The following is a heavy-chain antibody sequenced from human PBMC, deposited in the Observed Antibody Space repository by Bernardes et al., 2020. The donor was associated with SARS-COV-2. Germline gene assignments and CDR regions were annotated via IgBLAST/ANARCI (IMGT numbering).Heavy chain of an antibody. CDR2: IYTSGST. Sequence: SEALSLTCTVSGGSISSGSYYWSWLLQPAGKGLEWIGRIYTSGSTNYNPSLKSRVTISVDTSKNQFSLKLSSVTAADTAVYYCARDQGEWLRFYWYFDLWGRGTLVTVSS. D-gene: IGHD5-12*01. J-gene: IGHJ2*01. CDR3: ARDQGEWLRFYWYFDL. CDR1: GGSISSGSYY. V-gene: IGHV4-61*02.